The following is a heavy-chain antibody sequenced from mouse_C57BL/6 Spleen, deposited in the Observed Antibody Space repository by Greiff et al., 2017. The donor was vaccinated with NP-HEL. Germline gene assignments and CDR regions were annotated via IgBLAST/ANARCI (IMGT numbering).Heavy chain of an antibody. CDR2: INPNYGTT. V-gene: IGHV1-39*01. CDR1: GYSFTDYN. J-gene: IGHJ2*01. Sequence: VQLQQSGPELVKPGASVKISCKASGYSFTDYNMNWVKQSNGKSLEWIGVINPNYGTTSYNQKFKGKATLTVDQYSSTAYMQLNSLSSEDSAVYYCARGTHLTGGYYFDYWGQGTTLTVSS. D-gene: IGHD4-1*01. CDR3: ARGTHLTGGYYFDY.